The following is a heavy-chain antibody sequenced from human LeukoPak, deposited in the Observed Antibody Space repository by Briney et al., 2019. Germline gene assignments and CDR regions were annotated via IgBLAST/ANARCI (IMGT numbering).Heavy chain of an antibody. CDR1: GYTFTSYY. J-gene: IGHJ4*02. CDR3: ARGDYGGNSGLGFDY. CDR2: INPSGGST. Sequence: ASVKVSCKASGYTFTSYYVHWVRQAHGQGLEWMGIINPSGGSTSYAQKFQGRVTMTRDTSTSTVYMELSSLRSEDTAVYYCARGDYGGNSGLGFDYWGQGPLVTVSS. D-gene: IGHD4-23*01. V-gene: IGHV1-46*01.